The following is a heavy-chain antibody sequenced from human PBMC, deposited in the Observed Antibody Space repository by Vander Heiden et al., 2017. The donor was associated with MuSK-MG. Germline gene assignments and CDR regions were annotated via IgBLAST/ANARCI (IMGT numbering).Heavy chain of an antibody. Sequence: EVQLVESGGGLVKPGGSLRLSCAAAGFTFSSYSMNWVRQAPGKGLEWGSSISSSSIYIYYADSVKGRFTISRDNAKNSLYLQMNSLRAEDTAVYYCARGPGIAAAGPPGRWGQGTLVTVSS. CDR1: GFTFSSYS. J-gene: IGHJ4*02. CDR2: ISSSSIYI. V-gene: IGHV3-21*01. CDR3: ARGPGIAAAGPPGR. D-gene: IGHD6-13*01.